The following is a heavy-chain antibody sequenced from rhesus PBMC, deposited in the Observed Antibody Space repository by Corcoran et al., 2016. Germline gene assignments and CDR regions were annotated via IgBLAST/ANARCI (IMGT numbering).Heavy chain of an antibody. CDR2: NYSSKGNT. V-gene: IGHV4S7*01. Sequence: QVQLQESGPGLLKPSDTLSLTCAVSGGSISGGYVWRWIRQPPGQGLERIGRNYSSKGNTYYNPSLMRRVTISTETSKSQFSLKLSSVTAAETAVYYCARDLARDIVGTVYFDYWGQGVLVTVSS. D-gene: IGHD5-42*01. CDR1: GGSISGGYV. J-gene: IGHJ4*01. CDR3: ARDLARDIVGTVYFDY.